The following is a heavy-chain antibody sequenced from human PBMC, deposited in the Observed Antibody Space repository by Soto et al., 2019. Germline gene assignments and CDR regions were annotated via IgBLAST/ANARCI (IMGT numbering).Heavy chain of an antibody. J-gene: IGHJ5*02. Sequence: GGSLRLSCAASGFTFSSYSMNWVRQAPGKGLEWVSSISSSSSYIYYADSVKGRFTISRDNAKNSLYLQMNSLRAEDTAVYYCALSVAATPSPNWFDPWGQGTLVTVSS. CDR3: ALSVAATPSPNWFDP. CDR2: ISSSSSYI. D-gene: IGHD2-15*01. V-gene: IGHV3-21*01. CDR1: GFTFSSYS.